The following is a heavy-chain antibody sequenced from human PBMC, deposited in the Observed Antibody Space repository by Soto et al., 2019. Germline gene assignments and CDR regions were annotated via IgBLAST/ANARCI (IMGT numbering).Heavy chain of an antibody. D-gene: IGHD3-10*01. CDR2: ISSSSTI. V-gene: IGHV3-48*02. CDR1: GFTFSSYS. Sequence: GGSLRLSCAASGFTFSSYSMNWVRQAPGKGLEWVSYISSSSTIYYADSVKGRFTISRDNAKNSLYLQMNSLRDEDTAVYYCARDPKYYYGSGSYSTLYYYYGMDVWGQGTTVTVSS. CDR3: ARDPKYYYGSGSYSTLYYYYGMDV. J-gene: IGHJ6*02.